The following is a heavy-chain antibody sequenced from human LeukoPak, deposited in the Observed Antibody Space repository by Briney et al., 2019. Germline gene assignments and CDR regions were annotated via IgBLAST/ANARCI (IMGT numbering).Heavy chain of an antibody. CDR1: SGSISSPLHY. J-gene: IGHJ6*03. Sequence: SETLSLTCSVSSGSISSPLHYWGWIRQPPGKGLEWIGSIFYTGSTYYNPSLKSRVTISLDTSKSHFSLKLSSVTAADTAVYYCARLYSSSSVGKYYYYMDVWGKGTTVTVSS. V-gene: IGHV4-39*02. CDR3: ARLYSSSSVGKYYYYMDV. CDR2: IFYTGST. D-gene: IGHD6-6*01.